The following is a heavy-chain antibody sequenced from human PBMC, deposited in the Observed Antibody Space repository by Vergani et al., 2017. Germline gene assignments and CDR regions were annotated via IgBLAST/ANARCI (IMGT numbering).Heavy chain of an antibody. CDR1: GDSVISTDYH. CDR3: ASKRGACRAAYCHSYDF. V-gene: IGHV4-39*01. CDR2: MDYSGST. Sequence: QVQLQESGPGLVKPSETLSLTCTVSGDSVISTDYHWGWIRQPPGKRLEWIGRMDYSGSTSYNPSLESRISISFETPKNQFSLRLTSVTAADTAVYYCASKRGACRAAYCHSYDFWGPGTLVGVSS. D-gene: IGHD2-15*01. J-gene: IGHJ4*02.